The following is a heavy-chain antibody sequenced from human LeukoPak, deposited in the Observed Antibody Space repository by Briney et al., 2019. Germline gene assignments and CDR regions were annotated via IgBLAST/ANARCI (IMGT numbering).Heavy chain of an antibody. CDR2: IYYSGST. Sequence: SETLSLTCTVSGGSISGSSYYWGWIRQPPGKELEWIGSIYYSGSTYYNPSLKSRVTISVDTSKNQFSLKLSSVTAADTAVYYCAVVRYDYGVINWFDPWGQGTLVTVSS. CDR3: AVVRYDYGVINWFDP. CDR1: GGSISGSSYY. J-gene: IGHJ5*02. V-gene: IGHV4-39*01. D-gene: IGHD4-17*01.